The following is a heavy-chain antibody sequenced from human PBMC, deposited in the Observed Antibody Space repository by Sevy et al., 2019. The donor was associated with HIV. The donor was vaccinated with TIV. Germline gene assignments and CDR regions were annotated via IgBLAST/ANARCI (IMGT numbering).Heavy chain of an antibody. CDR1: GYSFTSYW. CDR2: IYPSDSHT. CDR3: ARPAGFYDNSGYSFMDY. D-gene: IGHD3-22*01. V-gene: IGHV5-51*01. J-gene: IGHJ4*02. Sequence: GESLKISCKGSGYSFTSYWIAWVRQMPGKGLEWMGIIYPSDSHTKYSQSFQGRVTMSADKSINTAYLQWTSLKASDTAMYYCARPAGFYDNSGYSFMDYWGQGTPVTVSS.